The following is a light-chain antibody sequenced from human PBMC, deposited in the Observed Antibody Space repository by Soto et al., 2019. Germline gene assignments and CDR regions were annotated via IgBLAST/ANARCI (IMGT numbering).Light chain of an antibody. CDR2: GAS. CDR3: QQYGSSPRT. V-gene: IGKV3-20*01. CDR1: QSVSSSY. J-gene: IGKJ1*01. Sequence: EIVLTQSPGTLSLSPGERATLSCRASQSVSSSYLAWYQQKPGQAPRLLIDGASSRATGIPDRFSGSGSGTDFTLTISRLEPEDFAVYYCQQYGSSPRTFGQGPKVEIK.